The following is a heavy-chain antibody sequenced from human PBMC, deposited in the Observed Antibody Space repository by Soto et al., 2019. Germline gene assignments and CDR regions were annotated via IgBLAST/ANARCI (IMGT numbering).Heavy chain of an antibody. CDR1: GDSVFSNSAA. J-gene: IGHJ6*02. V-gene: IGHV6-1*01. Sequence: PSQTLSLTCVISGDSVFSNSAAWNWIRQSPSRGLEWLGRTYYKSQWYNDYAVSMKGRITINPDTSKNHFSLQLNSVTPEDTAVYYCARLGVSLVRGVILDYYGMDIWGQGTTVTVSS. D-gene: IGHD3-10*01. CDR3: ARLGVSLVRGVILDYYGMDI. CDR2: TYYKSQWYN.